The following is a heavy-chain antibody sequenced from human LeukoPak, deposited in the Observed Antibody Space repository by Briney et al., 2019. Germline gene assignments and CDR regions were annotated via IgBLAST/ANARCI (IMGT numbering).Heavy chain of an antibody. CDR3: TSRGGNSPDY. D-gene: IGHD4-23*01. J-gene: IGHJ4*02. V-gene: IGHV3-7*01. CDR1: GFTFSSYW. Sequence: PGGSLRLSCAASGFTFSSYWVSCVRQAPGKGLEWVAHLKQDGSEKYYVDSVRGRFTISRDNAKNSLYLQMNNLRAEDTAVYYCTSRGGNSPDYWGQGTLVTVSS. CDR2: LKQDGSEK.